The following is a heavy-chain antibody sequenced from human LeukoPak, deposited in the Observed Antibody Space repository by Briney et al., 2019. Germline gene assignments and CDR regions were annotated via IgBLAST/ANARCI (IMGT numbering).Heavy chain of an antibody. CDR1: GGSISTYY. J-gene: IGHJ6*02. CDR2: INHSGST. D-gene: IGHD2-2*01. CDR3: ATIYCSSTSCLDYYYYGMDV. Sequence: PSETLSLTCTVSGGSISTYYWSWIRQPPGKGLEWIGEINHSGSTNYNPSLKSRVTISVDTSKNQFSLKLSSVTAADTAVYYCATIYCSSTSCLDYYYYGMDVWGQGTTVTVSS. V-gene: IGHV4-34*01.